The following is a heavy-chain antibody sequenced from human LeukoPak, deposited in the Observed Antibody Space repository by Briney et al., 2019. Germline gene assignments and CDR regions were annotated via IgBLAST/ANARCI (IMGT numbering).Heavy chain of an antibody. V-gene: IGHV3-21*01. J-gene: IGHJ4*02. Sequence: PGGSLRLSCPASGFTFNTYSMNWVRQAPGKGLEWVSSISSRSSYYIYYADSVKGRFTISRDNAKNSLYLQMDSLRAEDTAVYYCVRDPHIVVVPAARVYYFDYWGQGTLVTVSS. CDR2: ISSRSSYYI. CDR3: VRDPHIVVVPAARVYYFDY. CDR1: GFTFNTYS. D-gene: IGHD2-2*01.